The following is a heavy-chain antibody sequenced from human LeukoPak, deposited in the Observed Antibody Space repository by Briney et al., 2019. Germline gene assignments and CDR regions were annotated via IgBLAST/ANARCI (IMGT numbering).Heavy chain of an antibody. CDR3: ASSSSGWYLVDY. V-gene: IGHV3-23*01. D-gene: IGHD6-19*01. Sequence: GGSLRLSCAASGFTFSSYAMHWVRQAPGKGLEWVSAISGSGGSTYYADSVKGRFTISRDNSKNTLYLQMNSLRAEDTAVYYCASSSSGWYLVDYWGQGTLVTVSS. J-gene: IGHJ4*02. CDR1: GFTFSSYA. CDR2: ISGSGGST.